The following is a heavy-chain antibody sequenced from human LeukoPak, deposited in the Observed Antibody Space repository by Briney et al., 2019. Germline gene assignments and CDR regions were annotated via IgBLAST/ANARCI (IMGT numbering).Heavy chain of an antibody. CDR3: AKDYDSRGYSPFFGDAFDI. D-gene: IGHD3-22*01. CDR1: GFTFSSYG. J-gene: IGHJ3*02. CDR2: IWYDGSNK. Sequence: GGSLRLSCAASGFTFSSYGVHWVRQAPGKGLEWVAVIWYDGSNKYYADSVKGRFTISRDNSKNTLYLQMNSLRAEDTAVYYCAKDYDSRGYSPFFGDAFDIWGQGTMVTVSS. V-gene: IGHV3-33*06.